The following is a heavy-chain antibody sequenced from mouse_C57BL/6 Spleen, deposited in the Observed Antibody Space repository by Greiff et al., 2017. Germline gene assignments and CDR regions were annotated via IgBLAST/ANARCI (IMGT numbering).Heavy chain of an antibody. V-gene: IGHV2-6-1*01. CDR1: GFSLTSYG. D-gene: IGHD4-1*01. CDR3: ARHNWDDWYFGV. J-gene: IGHJ1*03. Sequence: VKLMESGPGLVAPSQSLSITCTVSGFSLTSYGVHWVRQPPGKGLEWLVVIWSDGSTTYNSAVKSRLSISKDNSKSQVFLKMNSLQTDDTAMYYCARHNWDDWYFGVWGTGTTVTVSS. CDR2: IWSDGST.